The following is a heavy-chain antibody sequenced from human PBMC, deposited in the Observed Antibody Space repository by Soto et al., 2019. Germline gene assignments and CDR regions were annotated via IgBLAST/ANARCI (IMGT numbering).Heavy chain of an antibody. CDR1: GFTFSSYG. Sequence: PGGSLRLSCAASGFTFSSYGMNWVRQAPGKGLEWVAVISYDGSIKYYADSVKGRFTISRDNSKNTLYLQMNSLRPEDTALYYCAKDSDQLLFDYYYYGMDVWGQGTTVTVSS. D-gene: IGHD2-2*01. CDR2: ISYDGSIK. V-gene: IGHV3-30*18. J-gene: IGHJ6*02. CDR3: AKDSDQLLFDYYYYGMDV.